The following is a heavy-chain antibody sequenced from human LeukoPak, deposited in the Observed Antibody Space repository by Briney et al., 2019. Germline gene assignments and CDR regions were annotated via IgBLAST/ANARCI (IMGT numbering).Heavy chain of an antibody. V-gene: IGHV3-11*06. CDR1: GFSFSDYH. CDR3: ARDFPTTRNFDD. J-gene: IGHJ4*02. D-gene: IGHD1-1*01. Sequence: PGGSLRLSCAASGFSFSDYHMAWIRQALGQGLEWVSFIATESSYTKYADSVEGRFTISRDDSKNSLYLQMNSLRAEDTAMYYCARDFPTTRNFDDWGQGTLVTVSS. CDR2: IATESSYT.